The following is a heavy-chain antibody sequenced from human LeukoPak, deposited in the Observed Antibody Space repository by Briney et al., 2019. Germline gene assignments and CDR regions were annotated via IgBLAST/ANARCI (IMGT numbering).Heavy chain of an antibody. Sequence: PGGSLRLSCAASEFTVSSNYMSWVRQAPGKGLEWVSVIYSGWCTYYADSVKGIFTISSDNSKNMLFLQMNSLRAEDTAVYYCARDQGYSGKLYWGQGTLVTVSS. CDR3: ARDQGYSGKLY. V-gene: IGHV3-66*01. CDR2: IYSGWCT. J-gene: IGHJ4*02. D-gene: IGHD1-26*01. CDR1: EFTVSSNY.